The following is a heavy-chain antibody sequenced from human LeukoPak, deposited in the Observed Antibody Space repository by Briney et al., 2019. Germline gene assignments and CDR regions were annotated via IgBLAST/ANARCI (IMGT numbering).Heavy chain of an antibody. V-gene: IGHV1-2*02. D-gene: IGHD3-22*01. Sequence: GASVKVSCKASGYTFTGYYMHWVRQAPGQGLEWMGWINPNSGGTNYAQKFQGRVTMTRDTSISTAYMELSRLRSDDTAVYYCARDHPTYYYDSSGYYDYWGQGTLVTVSS. J-gene: IGHJ4*02. CDR2: INPNSGGT. CDR3: ARDHPTYYYDSSGYYDY. CDR1: GYTFTGYY.